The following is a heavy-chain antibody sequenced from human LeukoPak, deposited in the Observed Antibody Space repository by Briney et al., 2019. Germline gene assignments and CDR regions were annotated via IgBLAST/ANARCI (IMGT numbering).Heavy chain of an antibody. D-gene: IGHD3-9*01. CDR3: ARLANFDWLSNMDV. J-gene: IGHJ6*03. CDR1: GFTFGAYG. V-gene: IGHV3-23*01. Sequence: SGGSLRLSCAASGFTFGAYGMTWVRQAPGKRLEWVSTLSGSGGRTYYAESVKGRFTISRDNAKNTLYLQMNSLRAEDTALYHCARLANFDWLSNMDVWGKGTTVTISS. CDR2: LSGSGGRT.